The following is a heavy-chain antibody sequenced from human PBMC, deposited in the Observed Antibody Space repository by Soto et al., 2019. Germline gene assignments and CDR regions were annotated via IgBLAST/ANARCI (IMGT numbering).Heavy chain of an antibody. V-gene: IGHV1-18*01. CDR2: ISAYDGKT. Sequence: ASVKVSCKTSGYNFNTYGINWVRQAPGQGLELMGWISAYDGKTTYAEKFQGRVTMTTDTSTSTAYMEQRSLRSDNTAIYYCAGDPHKFCTSYCFCTCDQGTPGTVSS. CDR3: AGDPHKFCTSYCFCT. D-gene: IGHD1-1*01. J-gene: IGHJ5*02. CDR1: GYNFNTYG.